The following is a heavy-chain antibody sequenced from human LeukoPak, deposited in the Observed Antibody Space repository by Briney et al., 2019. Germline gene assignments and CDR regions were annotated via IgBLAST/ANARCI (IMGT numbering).Heavy chain of an antibody. Sequence: ASVKVSCKASGYTFTNYAFSWVRQAPGQGLEWMRWISAYNVNTHYAQMLQGRVTMTTDTSTSTAYMELRSLRSDDTAVYYCARGLGSYPEIPLDYWGQGTLVTVSS. D-gene: IGHD3-16*02. V-gene: IGHV1-18*01. CDR3: ARGLGSYPEIPLDY. CDR2: ISAYNVNT. J-gene: IGHJ4*02. CDR1: GYTFTNYA.